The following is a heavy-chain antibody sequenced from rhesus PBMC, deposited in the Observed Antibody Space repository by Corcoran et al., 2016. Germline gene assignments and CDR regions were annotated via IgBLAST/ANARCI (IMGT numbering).Heavy chain of an antibody. CDR3: ARRSVDYDSGYRSLNRFDV. CDR1: GGSISDSYS. V-gene: IGHV4-106*01. CDR2: ICGSGSST. Sequence: QVQRQGSGPGLVKPSENLSPTCAGSGGSISDSYSWNWMRKPPGKGLEWNGDICGSGSSTYSNPSLKRRVTLSTDTSKNPFSLNLNSVSAADTAVYYCARRSVDYDSGYRSLNRFDVWGPGVLVTVSS. D-gene: IGHD3-28*01. J-gene: IGHJ5-1*01.